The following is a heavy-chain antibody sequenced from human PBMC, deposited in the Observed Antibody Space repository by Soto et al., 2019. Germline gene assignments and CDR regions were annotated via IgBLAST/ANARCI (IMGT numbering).Heavy chain of an antibody. D-gene: IGHD2-15*01. Sequence: EVHLVESGGGLVKPGGSLRLSCAVSGFTFSSCTMNWVRQAPGKGLEWVSSISPSSGHIYYADSVKGRFTISRDNAKNSLFLQMNSRRGEDTAVYYCWGCSGGACHKNYGMDVWGQGTTVTVSS. V-gene: IGHV3-21*06. CDR3: WGCSGGACHKNYGMDV. J-gene: IGHJ6*02. CDR2: ISPSSGHI. CDR1: GFTFSSCT.